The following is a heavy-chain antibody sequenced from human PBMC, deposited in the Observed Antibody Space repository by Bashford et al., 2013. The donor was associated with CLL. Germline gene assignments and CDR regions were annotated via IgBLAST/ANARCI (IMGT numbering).Heavy chain of an antibody. D-gene: IGHD2-15*01. CDR2: PLQWEH. J-gene: IGHJ3*02. V-gene: IGHV4-61*01. CDR3: ARGIDRAKSQI. CDR1: GGSVTIGTYY. Sequence: SLTCTVSGGSVTIGTYYWNWLRQPPGKDLESIGVYPLQWEHLLQSLPQGVESPSRWTRPKSQFSLHLSSVTAADTAVYYCARGIDRAKSQIWAQGTMVT.